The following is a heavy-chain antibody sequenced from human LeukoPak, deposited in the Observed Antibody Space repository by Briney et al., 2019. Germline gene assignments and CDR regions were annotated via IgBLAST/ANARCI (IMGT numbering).Heavy chain of an antibody. D-gene: IGHD6-19*01. CDR1: GGSFSGYY. CDR3: ARAPGYSSGWYGARGTSRYFDY. V-gene: IGHV4-34*01. J-gene: IGHJ4*02. Sequence: SETLSLTCAVYGGSFSGYYWSWIRQPPGKGLEWIGEINHSGSTIYNPSLKSRVTISVDTSKNQFSLKLSSVTAADTAVYYCARAPGYSSGWYGARGTSRYFDYWGQGTLVTVSS. CDR2: INHSGST.